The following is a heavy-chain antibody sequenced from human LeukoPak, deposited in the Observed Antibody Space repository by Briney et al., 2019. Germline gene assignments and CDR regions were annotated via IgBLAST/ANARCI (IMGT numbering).Heavy chain of an antibody. CDR2: IRYDGSNK. CDR1: GFTFSSYG. V-gene: IGHV3-30*02. Sequence: GGSLRLSCAASGFTFSSYGVHWVRQAPGKGLEWVAFIRYDGSNKYYAGSVKGRFTISRDNSKNTLYLQMNSLRAEDTAVYYCAKDLSGYSYGYNAFDIWGQGTMVTVSS. J-gene: IGHJ3*02. CDR3: AKDLSGYSYGYNAFDI. D-gene: IGHD5-18*01.